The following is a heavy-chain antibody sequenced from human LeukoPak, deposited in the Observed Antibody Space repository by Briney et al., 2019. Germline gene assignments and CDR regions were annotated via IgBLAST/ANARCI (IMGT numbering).Heavy chain of an antibody. CDR3: ARAGYSGYDSRSRDYYYYMDV. J-gene: IGHJ6*03. V-gene: IGHV5-51*01. Sequence: GESLKISCQGSGYSFSNYWIGWVRQMSGKGLEWMGMIYPGDSGTKYSPSFQGQVTISADKSITTAYLQWSSLKASDTAIYYCARAGYSGYDSRSRDYYYYMDVWGEGTTVIFSS. CDR2: IYPGDSGT. CDR1: GYSFSNYW. D-gene: IGHD5-12*01.